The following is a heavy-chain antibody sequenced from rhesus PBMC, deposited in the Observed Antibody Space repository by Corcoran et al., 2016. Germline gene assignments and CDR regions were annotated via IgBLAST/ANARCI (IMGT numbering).Heavy chain of an antibody. V-gene: IGHV3-30*02. Sequence: EVQLVESGAGLVQPGGSLRLSCAASGFTFSNSWISWVRQAPGKGLEWVAQIKRKADGETADYAAYVKGRFTMSRDDAKNKLYLQMNSLKTEDTAVYYCTTDRVVNSDSYGFSAFDFWGQGLRVTVSS. CDR3: TTDRVVNSDSYGFSAFDF. CDR1: GFTFSNSW. J-gene: IGHJ3*01. D-gene: IGHD5-36*02. CDR2: IKRKADGETA.